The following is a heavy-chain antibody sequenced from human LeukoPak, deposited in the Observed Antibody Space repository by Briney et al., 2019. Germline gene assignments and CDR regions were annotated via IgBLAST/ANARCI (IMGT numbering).Heavy chain of an antibody. CDR3: VTLGADY. J-gene: IGHJ4*02. CDR2: ISGNGGST. V-gene: IGHV3-64*01. CDR1: GFTFRTYA. D-gene: IGHD3-16*01. Sequence: GVSLRLSCSASGFTFRTYAMQWFGQAPGKGLEYVSAISGNGGSTYYANSGKGRFTISRDNSKNTLYLQMGSLRPEDMAVYYCVTLGADYWGQGTLVTVSS.